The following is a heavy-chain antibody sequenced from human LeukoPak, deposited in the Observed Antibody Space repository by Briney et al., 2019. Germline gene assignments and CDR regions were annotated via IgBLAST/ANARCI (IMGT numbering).Heavy chain of an antibody. J-gene: IGHJ5*02. V-gene: IGHV4-31*03. CDR1: GGSISSGGYY. D-gene: IGHD6-13*01. CDR3: ARPGIAAAGWFDP. Sequence: SQTLSLTCTVSGGSISSGGYYWSWIRQHPGKGLEWIGYIYYSGSTYYNPSLKSRVTISVDTSKNQFSLMLSSVTAAETAVYYCARPGIAAAGWFDPWGQGTLVTVSS. CDR2: IYYSGST.